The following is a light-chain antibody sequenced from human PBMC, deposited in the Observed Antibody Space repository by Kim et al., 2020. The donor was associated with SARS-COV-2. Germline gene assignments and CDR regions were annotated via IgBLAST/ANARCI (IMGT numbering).Light chain of an antibody. CDR2: AAS. J-gene: IGKJ1*01. CDR3: QQYYSYPQT. Sequence: AIRMTQSPSSFSPSTGDRVTITCRASQGISSYLAWHQHKPGKAPKLLIYAASTLQSGVPSRFSGSGSGTDFTLTLRCLQSEDFAAYYSQQYYSYPQTFGQGTKVDIK. V-gene: IGKV1-8*01. CDR1: QGISSY.